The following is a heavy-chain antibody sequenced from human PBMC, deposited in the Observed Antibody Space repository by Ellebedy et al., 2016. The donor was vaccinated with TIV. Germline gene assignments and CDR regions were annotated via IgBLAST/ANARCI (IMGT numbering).Heavy chain of an antibody. CDR3: TRDWGSWLWGLDY. J-gene: IGHJ4*02. CDR2: IRSKAYGGTT. Sequence: GGSLRLSCAASGFTFSSYAMHWVRQAPGKGLEWVGFIRSKAYGGTTEYAASVKGRFTISRDDSKSIAYLQMNSLKTEDTAVYYCTRDWGSWLWGLDYWGQGTLVTVSS. D-gene: IGHD3-22*01. V-gene: IGHV3-49*04. CDR1: GFTFSSYA.